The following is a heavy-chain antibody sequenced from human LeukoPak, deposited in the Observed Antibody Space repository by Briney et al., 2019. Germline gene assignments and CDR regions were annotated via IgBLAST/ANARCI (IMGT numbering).Heavy chain of an antibody. CDR3: GARYYDILTGYSSGFDP. CDR2: INGGNGNT. J-gene: IGHJ5*02. Sequence: ASVKVSCKASGYSFTTYAIHWVRQAPGQRLEWMGWINGGNGNTEYSQKFQGRVTITRDTSASTAYMELSSLRSEDTAVYYCGARYYDILTGYSSGFDPWGQGTLVTVSS. V-gene: IGHV1-3*01. D-gene: IGHD3-9*01. CDR1: GYSFTTYA.